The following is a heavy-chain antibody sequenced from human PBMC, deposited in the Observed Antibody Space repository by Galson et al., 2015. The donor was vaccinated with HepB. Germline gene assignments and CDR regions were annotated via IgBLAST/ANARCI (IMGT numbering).Heavy chain of an antibody. CDR3: ARDHHSSSWSWFDP. J-gene: IGHJ5*02. CDR1: GGAISRYY. V-gene: IGHV4-59*01. D-gene: IGHD6-13*01. Sequence: QVQLQESGPGLVKPSETLSLTCTVSGGAISRYYWSWIRQPPGKGLEWIGYIHYNGSTNYNPSLKSRVTISVDTSKKQFSLKLSSVTAADTAVYYCARDHHSSSWSWFDPWGQGTLVSVSS. CDR2: IHYNGST.